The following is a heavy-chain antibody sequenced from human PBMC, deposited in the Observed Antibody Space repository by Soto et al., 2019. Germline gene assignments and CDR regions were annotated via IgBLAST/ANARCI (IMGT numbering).Heavy chain of an antibody. Sequence: PSETLSLTCTVSGGSISSYYWNWIRQPPGKGLKWIGYIYYSGSTNYNPSLKSRVTISVDTSKNQFSLKLSSVTAADTAVYYCARIGNGLDYYDSSGYPKAVDYWGQGTLVTVSS. CDR1: GGSISSYY. D-gene: IGHD3-22*01. CDR2: IYYSGST. J-gene: IGHJ4*02. V-gene: IGHV4-59*01. CDR3: ARIGNGLDYYDSSGYPKAVDY.